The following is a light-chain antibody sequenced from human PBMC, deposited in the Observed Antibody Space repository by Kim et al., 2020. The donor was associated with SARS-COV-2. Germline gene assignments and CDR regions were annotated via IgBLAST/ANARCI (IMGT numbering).Light chain of an antibody. Sequence: QRVTISCSGLVCNIERNYGYWYQQHPRTAPNLHIYKNNQRPSGVPDLFSGSQSGTSASLAISGLRSGDEADYYCAAWDDSLSGYVVFGGGTQLTVL. J-gene: IGLJ2*01. CDR1: VCNIERNY. CDR2: KNN. CDR3: AAWDDSLSGYVV. V-gene: IGLV1-47*01.